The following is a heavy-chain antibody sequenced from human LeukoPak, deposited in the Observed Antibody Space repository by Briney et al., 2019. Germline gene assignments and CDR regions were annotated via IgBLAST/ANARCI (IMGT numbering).Heavy chain of an antibody. D-gene: IGHD7-27*01. Sequence: GASVRVSCTPSGXTXXXXXXRXXXXXXGXGXXWXXXXXPNSGXTDYAQRFQGRVTMTRDTSISTAYMELSSLRSDDTAVYYCAIQPWGSGNNGYFDLWGRGTMVTVSS. J-gene: IGHJ2*01. CDR1: GXTXXXXX. CDR3: AIQPWGSGNNGYFDL. CDR2: XXPNSGXT. V-gene: IGHV1-2*02.